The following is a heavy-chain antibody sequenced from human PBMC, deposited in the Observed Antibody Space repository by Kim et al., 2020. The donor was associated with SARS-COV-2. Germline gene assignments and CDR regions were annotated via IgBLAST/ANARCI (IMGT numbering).Heavy chain of an antibody. CDR2: ISSSSSYI. J-gene: IGHJ3*02. Sequence: GGSLRLSCAASGFTFSSYSMNWVRQAPGKGLEWVSSISSSSSYIYYADSVKGRFTISRDNAKNSLYLQMNSLRAEDTAVYYCARGLTTVTTWSDDYPDAFDSWGQGTMVTVSS. CDR3: ARGLTTVTTWSDDYPDAFDS. V-gene: IGHV3-21*01. CDR1: GFTFSSYS. D-gene: IGHD4-17*01.